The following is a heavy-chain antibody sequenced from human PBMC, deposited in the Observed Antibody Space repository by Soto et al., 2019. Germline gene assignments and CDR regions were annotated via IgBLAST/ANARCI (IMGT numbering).Heavy chain of an antibody. J-gene: IGHJ4*02. CDR3: ARWVDY. CDR1: GFTVNSNY. Sequence: ESGGGLIQPGGSLRLSCAASGFTVNSNYMSWVRQAPGKGLEWVSLIYSGGSAYYADSVKGRFTISRDDSKNTLYLQMNSLRAEDTAVYYCARWVDYWGQGTLVTVSS. V-gene: IGHV3-53*01. CDR2: IYSGGSA.